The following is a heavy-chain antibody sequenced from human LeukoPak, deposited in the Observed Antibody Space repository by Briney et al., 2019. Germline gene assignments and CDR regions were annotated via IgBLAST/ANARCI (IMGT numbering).Heavy chain of an antibody. J-gene: IGHJ4*02. Sequence: GGSLRLSCAASGFTFIDYDMHWVRHVIGKGLEWVSAIGIRGDTHYSGSVKGRFTISRENAESSLYLQMNSLRAEDTAVYYCARGGIQVSGINEFDYWGQGTLVTVSS. CDR1: GFTFIDYD. CDR3: ARGGIQVSGINEFDY. V-gene: IGHV3-13*01. CDR2: IGIRGDT. D-gene: IGHD6-19*01.